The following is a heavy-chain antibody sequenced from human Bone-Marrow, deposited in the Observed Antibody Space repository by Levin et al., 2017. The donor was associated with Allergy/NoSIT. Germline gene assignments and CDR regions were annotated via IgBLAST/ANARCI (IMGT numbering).Heavy chain of an antibody. D-gene: IGHD1-1*01. CDR1: GFTFSTYR. CDR3: AREDWERLDR. V-gene: IGHV3-30-3*01. J-gene: IGHJ5*02. Sequence: SCAASGFTFSTYRMHWVRQAPGKGLEWVAVITYDGSQKYFADSVKGRFTISRDHSNNTLYLQMNNLRLDDTAVYFCAREDWERLDRWGQGTLVTVTS. CDR2: ITYDGSQK.